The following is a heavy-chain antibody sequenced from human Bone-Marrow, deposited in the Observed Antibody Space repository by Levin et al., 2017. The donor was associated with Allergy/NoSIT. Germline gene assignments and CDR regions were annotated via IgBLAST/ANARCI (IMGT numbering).Heavy chain of an antibody. CDR3: AKKQGGTSGFSFDV. V-gene: IGHV3-23*01. J-gene: IGHJ3*01. CDR1: GFTISEYA. Sequence: GESLKISCAVSGFTISEYAMAWVRQAPGKGLEWASVITGGGFNTYYGDSVKGRFTVSRDDSKDTLYLELNSLGGEGTAGYYCAKKQGGTSGFSFDVWGQGTMVTVSS. CDR2: ITGGGFNT. D-gene: IGHD1/OR15-1a*01.